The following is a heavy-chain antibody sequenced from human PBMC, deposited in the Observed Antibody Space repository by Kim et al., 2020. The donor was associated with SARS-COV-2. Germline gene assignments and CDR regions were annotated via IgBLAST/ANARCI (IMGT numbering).Heavy chain of an antibody. CDR3: TTMASASFDY. V-gene: IGHV3-15*01. D-gene: IGHD5-12*01. J-gene: IGHJ4*02. CDR2: GKT. Sequence: GKTDYAAPVKGRITISRVVSQNTLYLQMNGLKTEDTTIYYCTTMASASFDYWGQGTLVTVSP.